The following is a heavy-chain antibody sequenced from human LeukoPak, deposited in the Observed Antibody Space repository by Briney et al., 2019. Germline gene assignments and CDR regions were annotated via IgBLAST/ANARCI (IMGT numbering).Heavy chain of an antibody. D-gene: IGHD1-26*01. CDR3: ASWGLYSGSYLGGDY. Sequence: PSETLSLTCTISGGSISSSSYYWGWIRQPPGKGLEWIGSIYYSGSTYYNPSLKSRVTISVDTSKNQFSLKLSSVTAADTAVYYCASWGLYSGSYLGGDYWGQGTLVTVSS. CDR1: GGSISSSSYY. J-gene: IGHJ4*02. CDR2: IYYSGST. V-gene: IGHV4-39*07.